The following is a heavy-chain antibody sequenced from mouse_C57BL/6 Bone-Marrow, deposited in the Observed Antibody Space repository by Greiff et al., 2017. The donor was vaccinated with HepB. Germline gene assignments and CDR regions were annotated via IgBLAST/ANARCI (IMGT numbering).Heavy chain of an antibody. CDR1: GYTFTSYG. D-gene: IGHD1-1*01. CDR3: ARRSPFTSGSRFDY. Sequence: QVQLQQSGAELARPGASVKLSCKASGYTFTSYGISWVKQRTGQGLEWIGEIYPRSGNTYYNEKFKGKATLTADKSSSTAYMELRSLNSEDSAVYFCARRSPFTSGSRFDYWGQGTTLTVSS. CDR2: IYPRSGNT. V-gene: IGHV1-81*01. J-gene: IGHJ2*01.